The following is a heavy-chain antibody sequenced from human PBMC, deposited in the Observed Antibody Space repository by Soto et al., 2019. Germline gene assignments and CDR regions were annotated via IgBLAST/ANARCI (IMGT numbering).Heavy chain of an antibody. CDR1: GYSFTSYW. CDR3: ARRAYCSSTSCYWFDP. CDR2: IYPGDSDT. V-gene: IGHV5-51*01. Sequence: ESLKISCKGSGYSFTSYWIGWVRQMPGKGLEWMGIIYPGDSDTRYSPSFQGQVTISADKSISTAYLQWSSLKASDTAMYYCARRAYCSSTSCYWFDPWGQGTLVTVSS. D-gene: IGHD2-2*01. J-gene: IGHJ5*02.